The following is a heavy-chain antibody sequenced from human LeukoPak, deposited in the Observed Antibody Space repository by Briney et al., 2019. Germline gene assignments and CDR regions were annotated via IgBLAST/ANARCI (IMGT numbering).Heavy chain of an antibody. CDR1: GYSFTSYW. V-gene: IGHV5-51*01. CDR2: IYPGDSDT. J-gene: IGHJ4*02. Sequence: PGESLKISCKDSGYSFTSYWIGWVCQMPGKGLEWMGIIYPGDSDTRYSPSFQGQVTISADKSINTAYLQWSSLKASDTAIYYCARRGEAMDPFDYWGQGTLVTVSS. D-gene: IGHD5-18*01. CDR3: ARRGEAMDPFDY.